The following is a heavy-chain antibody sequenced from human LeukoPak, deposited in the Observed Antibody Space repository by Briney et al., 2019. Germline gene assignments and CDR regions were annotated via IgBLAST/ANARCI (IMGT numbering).Heavy chain of an antibody. CDR1: GGSIRSYY. CDR3: ARGRSNYYGMDV. CDR2: IYYNGNT. J-gene: IGHJ6*02. D-gene: IGHD1-26*01. Sequence: PSETLSLTCTVSGGSIRSYYWSWIRQPPGKGLEWIGYIYYNGNTNYSPSLKSRVTMSVDTSKNLFSLRVSSVTAADTAVYYCARGRSNYYGMDVWGQGTTVTVSS. V-gene: IGHV4-59*01.